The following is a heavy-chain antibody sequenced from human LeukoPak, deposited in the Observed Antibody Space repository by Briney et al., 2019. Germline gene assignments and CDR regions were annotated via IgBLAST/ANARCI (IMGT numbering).Heavy chain of an antibody. D-gene: IGHD4-17*01. CDR3: VREREGPYGYLDY. Sequence: PSETLSLTCAVYGGSFSGYYWSWIRQPPGKGLEWIGEINHSGSTNYNPSLKSRVTISVDTSKNQFSLRLTSVTAADTAVYYCVREREGPYGYLDYWGQGTLVTVPS. CDR2: INHSGST. V-gene: IGHV4-34*01. CDR1: GGSFSGYY. J-gene: IGHJ4*02.